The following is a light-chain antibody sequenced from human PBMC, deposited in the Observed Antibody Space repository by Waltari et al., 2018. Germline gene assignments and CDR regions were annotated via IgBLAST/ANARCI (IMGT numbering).Light chain of an antibody. CDR2: RSN. CDR3: SAWDTSLNAHV. J-gene: IGLJ1*01. Sequence: QAGLTKPPSVSKGLRQTATLTCTGNSNNVGNLAALCLQQHQGHPPKLLSYRSNNRPSGISERFSASRSGNTASLTITGLQAEDEADYYCSAWDTSLNAHVFGAGTKVTVL. CDR1: SNNVGNLA. V-gene: IGLV10-54*04.